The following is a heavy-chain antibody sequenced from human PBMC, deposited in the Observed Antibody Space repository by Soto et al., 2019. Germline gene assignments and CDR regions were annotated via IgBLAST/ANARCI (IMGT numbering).Heavy chain of an antibody. CDR2: MNPNSGNT. CDR3: ARGRMSTTRILYYFDY. V-gene: IGHV1-8*01. J-gene: IGHJ4*02. Sequence: QVQLVQSGAEVKKPGASVKVSCKASGYTFTSYDINWVRQATGQGLEWMGWMNPNSGNTGYAQKFQGRVTMTRNTSISTAYMELSSLRSEDTAVYYCARGRMSTTRILYYFDYWGQGTLVTVSS. D-gene: IGHD3-22*01. CDR1: GYTFTSYD.